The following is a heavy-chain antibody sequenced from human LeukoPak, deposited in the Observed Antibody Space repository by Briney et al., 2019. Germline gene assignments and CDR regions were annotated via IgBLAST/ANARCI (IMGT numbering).Heavy chain of an antibody. CDR1: GFTFSSYA. J-gene: IGHJ2*01. CDR2: ISYDGTNK. CDR3: ARSFSGNYDRRYFDL. V-gene: IGHV3-30-3*01. D-gene: IGHD3-10*01. Sequence: GGSLRLSCAASGFTFSSYAIHWVRQAPGKGLEWVAVISYDGTNKYYADSVKGRFTISRDNSKNTLYLQMNSLRAEDTAVYYCARSFSGNYDRRYFDLWGRGTLVTVSS.